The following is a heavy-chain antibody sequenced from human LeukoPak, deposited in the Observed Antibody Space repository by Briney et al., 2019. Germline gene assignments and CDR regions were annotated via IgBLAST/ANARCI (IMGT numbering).Heavy chain of an antibody. CDR2: IKQDGSDK. CDR3: ARQPGVVIPNDALDS. V-gene: IGHV3-7*05. D-gene: IGHD3-3*01. CDR1: GFTFSRYW. Sequence: GGSLTLSCAASGFTFSRYWMSWVRQAPGKGLEWVANIKQDGSDKYYVDSVKGRFTISRDNARNSLYLQRKSLRVEDTAVYYCARQPGVVIPNDALDSWGQGTMVSVSS. J-gene: IGHJ3*02.